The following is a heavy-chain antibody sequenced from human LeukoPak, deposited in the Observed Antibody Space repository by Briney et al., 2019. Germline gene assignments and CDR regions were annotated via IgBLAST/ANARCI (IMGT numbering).Heavy chain of an antibody. D-gene: IGHD2-15*01. CDR3: ARHVQVVADGVYYFDY. CDR1: GFTFGDYA. J-gene: IGHJ4*02. Sequence: PGGSLRLSCAASGFTFGDYAMSWVRQAPGKGLEWMGIIYPGDSDTRYSPSFQGQVTISADKSINTAYLQWSSLKASDTAIYYCARHVQVVADGVYYFDYWGQGTLVTVSS. CDR2: IYPGDSDT. V-gene: IGHV5-51*01.